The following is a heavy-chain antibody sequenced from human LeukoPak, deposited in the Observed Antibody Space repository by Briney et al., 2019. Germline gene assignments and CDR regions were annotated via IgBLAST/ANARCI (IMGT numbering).Heavy chain of an antibody. J-gene: IGHJ4*02. D-gene: IGHD2-2*01. Sequence: PSETLSLTCAVYGGSFSGHCWSWIRQPPGKGLEWIGEINHSGSTNYNPSLKSRVTISADTSKNQFSLKLSSVTAADTAVYYCARGGIVVVTAAMLHFDYWGQGTLVTVSS. V-gene: IGHV4-34*01. CDR1: GGSFSGHC. CDR2: INHSGST. CDR3: ARGGIVVVTAAMLHFDY.